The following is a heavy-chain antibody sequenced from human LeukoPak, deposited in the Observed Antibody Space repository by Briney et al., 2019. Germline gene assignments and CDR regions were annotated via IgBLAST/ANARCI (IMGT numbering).Heavy chain of an antibody. D-gene: IGHD3-22*01. CDR3: ARDGSHYYDSSGYYYFDY. CDR2: IYYSGST. V-gene: IGHV4-61*01. J-gene: IGHJ4*02. Sequence: SETLSLTCAVSGGSISSGHYNWTWIRQPPGKGLEWIGYIYYSGSTNYNPSLKSRVTISVDTSKNQFSLKLSSVTAADTAVYYCARDGSHYYDSSGYYYFDYWGQGTLVTVSS. CDR1: GGSISSGHYN.